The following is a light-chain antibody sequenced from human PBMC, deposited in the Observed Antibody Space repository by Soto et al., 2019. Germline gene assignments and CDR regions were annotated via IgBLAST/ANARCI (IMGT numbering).Light chain of an antibody. J-gene: IGKJ1*01. V-gene: IGKV3-20*01. CDR1: HIFSFSF. CDR2: GAS. CDR3: QQYGNSPQT. Sequence: EVGVNKAPCTVSLYPGERATLSGRASHIFSFSFLAWYQQKPGQAPRLLIYGASSRATGIPTRFSGSGSGTAFTPTISRLEPEDFAVYYCQQYGNSPQTFGKGTKVDIK.